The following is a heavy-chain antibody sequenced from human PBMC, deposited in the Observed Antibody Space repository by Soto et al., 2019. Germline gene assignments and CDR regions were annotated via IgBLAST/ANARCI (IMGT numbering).Heavy chain of an antibody. Sequence: PSETLSLTCTVSGGSINSFFWSWIRQPAGKGLEWIGRFSSSGIINYKPSLKSRVTMSVDTSKNQFSLRLGSVTAADTAVYYCARSPYCTDGVCRQVGRYGLDVWGQGTTVTVSS. CDR2: FSSSGII. CDR1: GGSINSFF. V-gene: IGHV4-4*07. CDR3: ARSPYCTDGVCRQVGRYGLDV. J-gene: IGHJ6*02. D-gene: IGHD2-8*01.